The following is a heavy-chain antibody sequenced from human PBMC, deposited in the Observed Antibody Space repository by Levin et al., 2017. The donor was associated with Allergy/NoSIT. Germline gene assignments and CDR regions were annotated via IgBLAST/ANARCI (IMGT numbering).Heavy chain of an antibody. CDR3: AKLAAAGLYFFDY. Sequence: GGSLRLSCAASGFTFSSYAMTWVRQAPGKGLEWVSAISGSGGSTYYADSVKGRFTISRDNSKNTLYLQMNSLRPEDTAVYYCAKLAAAGLYFFDYWGQGTLVTVSS. V-gene: IGHV3-23*01. CDR1: GFTFSSYA. J-gene: IGHJ4*02. D-gene: IGHD6-13*01. CDR2: ISGSGGST.